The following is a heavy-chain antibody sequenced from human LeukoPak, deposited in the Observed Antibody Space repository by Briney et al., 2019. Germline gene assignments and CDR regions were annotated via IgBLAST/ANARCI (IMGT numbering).Heavy chain of an antibody. D-gene: IGHD1-14*01. J-gene: IGHJ6*02. CDR1: GGSIMTYY. CDR2: IYDSGIT. V-gene: IGHV4-59*01. CDR3: ARATNVDYFYYFVLDV. Sequence: SETLSLTCTVSGGSIMTYYWSWIRQPPGKGLEWIGYIYDSGITYYDPSLQSRVTLSIDTSKNEFSLNLTSVTAADTAMYYCARATNVDYFYYFVLDVWGRGTTVTVS.